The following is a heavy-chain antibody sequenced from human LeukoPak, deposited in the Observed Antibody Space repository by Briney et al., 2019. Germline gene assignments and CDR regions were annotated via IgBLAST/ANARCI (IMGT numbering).Heavy chain of an antibody. V-gene: IGHV3-23*01. J-gene: IGHJ4*02. CDR1: GFTFSRHP. CDR3: AKGAYYYDSSDERVY. Sequence: GGSLRLSCAASGFTFSRHPMNWVRQAPGKGLEWVSYISPGTIYYADSVKGRFTISRDNSKNTLYLQMNSLRAEDTAVYYCAKGAYYYDSSDERVYWGQGTLVTVSS. CDR2: ISPGTI. D-gene: IGHD3-22*01.